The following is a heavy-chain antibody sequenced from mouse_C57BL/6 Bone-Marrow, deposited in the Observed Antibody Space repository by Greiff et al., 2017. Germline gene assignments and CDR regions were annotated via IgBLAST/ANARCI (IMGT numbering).Heavy chain of an antibody. Sequence: VQLQQSGPELVKPGASVKMSCKASGYTFTDYNMHWVKQSHGKSLEWIGYINPNNGGTSYNQKFKGKATLTVNKSSSTAYMELRSLTSEDSAVYYGASPYYYGSRRDYYFDYWGQGTTLTVSS. J-gene: IGHJ2*01. V-gene: IGHV1-22*01. CDR1: GYTFTDYN. D-gene: IGHD1-1*01. CDR2: INPNNGGT. CDR3: ASPYYYGSRRDYYFDY.